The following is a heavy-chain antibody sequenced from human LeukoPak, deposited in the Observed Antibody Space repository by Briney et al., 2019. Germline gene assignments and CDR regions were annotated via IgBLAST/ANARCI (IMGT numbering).Heavy chain of an antibody. CDR2: IIPIFGTA. J-gene: IGHJ4*02. D-gene: IGHD3-22*01. CDR3: AKLLYYYDSSQPY. CDR1: GGTFSSYA. Sequence: ASVKVSCKASGGTFSSYAISWVRQAPGQGLEWMGGIIPIFGTANYAQKFQGRVTITADKSTSTAYMELSSLRAEDTAVYYCAKLLYYYDSSQPYWGQGTLVTVSS. V-gene: IGHV1-69*06.